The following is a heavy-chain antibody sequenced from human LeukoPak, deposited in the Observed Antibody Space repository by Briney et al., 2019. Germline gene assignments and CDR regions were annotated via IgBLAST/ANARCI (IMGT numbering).Heavy chain of an antibody. CDR2: INPNTGDT. J-gene: IGHJ4*02. D-gene: IGHD4-17*01. CDR3: ARDRAPTTRGIDY. CDR1: GYTFTHYY. Sequence: EASVKVSCKASGYTFTHYYIHWVRQAPGQGLEWMGWINPNTGDTNYAQKFQDRVTMTRDTSISTAYMELSRLRSDDTAVYFCARDRAPTTRGIDYWGQGTLVTVSS. V-gene: IGHV1-2*02.